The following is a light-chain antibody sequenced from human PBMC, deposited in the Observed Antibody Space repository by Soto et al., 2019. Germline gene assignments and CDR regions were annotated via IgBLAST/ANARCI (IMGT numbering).Light chain of an antibody. CDR1: TSNSGSNT. J-gene: IGLJ1*01. V-gene: IGLV2-14*01. CDR2: DVS. Sequence: QSVLTQPPSASGSPGQRVTISCSGSTSNSGSNTVSWYQQLPGKAPKRIIYDVSDRPSGVSNRFSGSKSGNTASLTISGLQAEDEADYYCSSYTSSSLYVFGTGTKVTVL. CDR3: SSYTSSSLYV.